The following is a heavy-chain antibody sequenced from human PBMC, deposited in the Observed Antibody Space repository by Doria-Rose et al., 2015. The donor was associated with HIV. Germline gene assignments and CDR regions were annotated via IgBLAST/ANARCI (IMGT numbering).Heavy chain of an antibody. CDR2: ISSTSAYI. J-gene: IGHJ4*02. CDR3: ATGVTLDY. Sequence: VQLVQSGGGLVGPGGSLRLSCATSGFTFSSHRIKWVRQATGKGLECVSSISSTSAYINYADSVRGRFNISRDNARNSLYLQMDSLRAEDTAIYYCATGVTLDYWGQGTLVTVSS. V-gene: IGHV3-21*01. D-gene: IGHD3-10*01. CDR1: GFTFSSHR.